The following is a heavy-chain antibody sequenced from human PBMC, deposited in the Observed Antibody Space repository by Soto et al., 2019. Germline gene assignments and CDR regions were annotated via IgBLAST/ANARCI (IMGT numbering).Heavy chain of an antibody. V-gene: IGHV1-69*06. CDR2: IIPLLGTT. Sequence: QVQLVQSGAEVKKPGSSVKVSCRASGGTFSKFVVSWVRQAPGQGLEWMGGIIPLLGTTNYAQKFQGRVTITADKSTTAAYMELSSVRSDDTAVYYWASLEGVAGPATYISPFYYFACWGQGTLVTVSS. CDR1: GGTFSKFV. CDR3: ASLEGVAGPATYISPFYYFAC. D-gene: IGHD2-15*01. J-gene: IGHJ4*02.